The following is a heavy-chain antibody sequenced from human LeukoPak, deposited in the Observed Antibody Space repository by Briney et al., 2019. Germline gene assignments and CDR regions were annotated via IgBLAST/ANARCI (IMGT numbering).Heavy chain of an antibody. D-gene: IGHD4-17*01. J-gene: IGHJ6*03. CDR2: ISAYNGNT. CDR1: GYTFTCYG. V-gene: IGHV1-18*01. Sequence: AAVTVSRKASGYTFTCYGISWVRPAPGKGLAGMGWISAYNGNTNYAHKLQGRVTMTTDKSTKTAYMTLRSLRSEDTAVYYCARDSRSGEIPYYYYSMDVWGKGTTVTISS. CDR3: ARDSRSGEIPYYYYSMDV.